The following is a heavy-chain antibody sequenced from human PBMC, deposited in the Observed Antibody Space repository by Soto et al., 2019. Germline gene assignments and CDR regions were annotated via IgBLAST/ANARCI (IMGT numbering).Heavy chain of an antibody. CDR2: IYYSGST. D-gene: IGHD3-10*01. Sequence: SETLSLTCTVSGGSISSSSYYWGWIRQPPGKGLEWIGSIYYSGSTYYNPSLKSRVTISVDTSKNQFSLKLSSVTAADTAVYYCARCNPSPVAWGGELQLWGQGTLVTVSS. J-gene: IGHJ4*02. V-gene: IGHV4-39*01. CDR3: ARCNPSPVAWGGELQL. CDR1: GGSISSSSYY.